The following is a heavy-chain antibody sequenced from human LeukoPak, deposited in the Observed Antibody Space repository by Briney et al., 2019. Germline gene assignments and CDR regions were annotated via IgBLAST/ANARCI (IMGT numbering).Heavy chain of an antibody. CDR3: ASRYYYDSSGYYLDDY. Sequence: APVKLSCKASGYTFTAYYMHWVRQAPGQGREWMGRINPKSGGTNYAQKFQGRVTMTRDTSISTAYMELSRLRSDDTAVYYCASRYYYDSSGYYLDDYWGQGTLVTVSS. D-gene: IGHD3-22*01. V-gene: IGHV1-2*06. J-gene: IGHJ4*02. CDR2: INPKSGGT. CDR1: GYTFTAYY.